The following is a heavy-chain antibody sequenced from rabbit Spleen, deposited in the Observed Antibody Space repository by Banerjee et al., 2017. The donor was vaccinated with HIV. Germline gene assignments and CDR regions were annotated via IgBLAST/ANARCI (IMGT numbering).Heavy chain of an antibody. Sequence: QSLEESGGDLVKPGASLTLTCIASGVSFSGSSYMCWVRQAPGKGLEWIACIDISDGDTDYANWPKGRFTISKTSSTTVTLQMTSLTAADTATYFCARNYVNTFDPWGQGTLVTVS. J-gene: IGHJ2*01. CDR1: GVSFSGSSY. D-gene: IGHD1-1*01. CDR3: ARNYVNTFDP. CDR2: IDISDGDT. V-gene: IGHV1S40*01.